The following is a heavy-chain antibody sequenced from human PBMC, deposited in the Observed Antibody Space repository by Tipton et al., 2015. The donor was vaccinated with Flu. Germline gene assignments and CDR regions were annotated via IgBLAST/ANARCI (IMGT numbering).Heavy chain of an antibody. V-gene: IGHV1-2*06. CDR1: GYTFTGYY. Sequence: QLVQSGAEVKKPGASVKVSCKASGYTFTGYYMHWVRQAPGQGLEWMGRINPNSGGTNYAQKFQGRVTMTRDTSISTAYMELSRLRSDDTAVYYCARDNGLRDFDWRKYGMDVWGQGTTVTVSS. D-gene: IGHD3-9*01. CDR2: INPNSGGT. J-gene: IGHJ6*02. CDR3: ARDNGLRDFDWRKYGMDV.